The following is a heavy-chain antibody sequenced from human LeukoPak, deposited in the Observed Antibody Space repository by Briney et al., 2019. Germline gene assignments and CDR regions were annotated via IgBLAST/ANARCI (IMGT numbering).Heavy chain of an antibody. Sequence: GGSLRLSCAASGFTFSSYAMHWVRQAPGQGLEWVAVISYDGSNKYYADSVKGRFTISRDNSKNTLYLQMNSLRAEDTAVYYCASAPGYSSGWSSLAPSVYWGQGTLVTVSS. CDR1: GFTFSSYA. D-gene: IGHD6-19*01. J-gene: IGHJ4*02. CDR2: ISYDGSNK. V-gene: IGHV3-30*04. CDR3: ASAPGYSSGWSSLAPSVY.